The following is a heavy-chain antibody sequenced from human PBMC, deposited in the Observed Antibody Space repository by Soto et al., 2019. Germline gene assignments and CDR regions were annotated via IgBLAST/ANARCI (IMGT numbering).Heavy chain of an antibody. V-gene: IGHV3-30*03. CDR1: GFTFSSYG. Sequence: PGGSLRLSCATSGFTFSSYGMHWVRQAPGKGLEWVAVISYDGSNKYYGDSVMGRFTISTDTSKNTLYLQMNSLRAEDTAVYYCATPEAPRKLVPFDYWGQGTLVTVSS. J-gene: IGHJ4*02. CDR3: ATPEAPRKLVPFDY. CDR2: ISYDGSNK.